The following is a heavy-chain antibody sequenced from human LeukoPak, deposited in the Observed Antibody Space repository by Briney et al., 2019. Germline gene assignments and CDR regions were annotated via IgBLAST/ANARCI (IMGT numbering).Heavy chain of an antibody. Sequence: ASVKVPCKASGYTFTSYDINWVRQATGQGLEWMGWMNPNSGNTGYAQKFQGRVTMTRNTSISTAYMELSSLRSEDTAVYYCARGLWLDDSYYYYGMDVWGQGTTVTVSS. CDR2: MNPNSGNT. J-gene: IGHJ6*02. CDR1: GYTFTSYD. CDR3: ARGLWLDDSYYYYGMDV. D-gene: IGHD6-19*01. V-gene: IGHV1-8*01.